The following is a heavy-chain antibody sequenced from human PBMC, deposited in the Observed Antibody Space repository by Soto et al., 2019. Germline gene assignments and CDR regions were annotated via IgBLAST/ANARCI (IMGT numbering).Heavy chain of an antibody. CDR2: IYSSGGT. Sequence: HVQLQESGPGLVRPSGTLSLTCTVSGGSIIGTYWSWIRQPAGEGLEWIGRIYSSGGTNYNPSLKSRVTMSVDTSKNQFSLRVTSVTAADTAVYYCVRGESQWDPTRYFDLWGRGTQVTVSS. CDR1: GGSIIGTY. CDR3: VRGESQWDPTRYFDL. D-gene: IGHD1-26*01. J-gene: IGHJ2*01. V-gene: IGHV4-4*07.